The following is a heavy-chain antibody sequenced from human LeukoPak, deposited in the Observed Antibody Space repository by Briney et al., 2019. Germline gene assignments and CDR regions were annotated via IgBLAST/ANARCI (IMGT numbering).Heavy chain of an antibody. CDR1: GGSISSGDYH. Sequence: SETLSLTCTVSGGSISSGDYHWSWIRQPPGKGLGWIGYIYYSGSTYYNPSLKSRVIISIDTSKNQFSLKLSSVTAADTAVYYCARARYCSNGVCYFDYWGQGTLVTVSS. CDR3: ARARYCSNGVCYFDY. D-gene: IGHD2-8*01. V-gene: IGHV4-30-4*01. J-gene: IGHJ4*02. CDR2: IYYSGST.